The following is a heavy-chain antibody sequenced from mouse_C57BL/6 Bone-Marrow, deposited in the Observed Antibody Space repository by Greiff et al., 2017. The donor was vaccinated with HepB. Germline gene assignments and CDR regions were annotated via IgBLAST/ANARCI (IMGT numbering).Heavy chain of an antibody. D-gene: IGHD2-1*01. CDR2: ISSGSSTI. Sequence: EVNLVESGGGLVKPGGSLKLSCAASGFTFSDYGMHWVRQAPEKGLEWVAYISSGSSTIYYADTVKGRFTISRDNAKNTLFLQMTSLRSEDTAMYYCASGYGRGFAYWGQGTLVTVSA. J-gene: IGHJ3*01. CDR3: ASGYGRGFAY. CDR1: GFTFSDYG. V-gene: IGHV5-17*01.